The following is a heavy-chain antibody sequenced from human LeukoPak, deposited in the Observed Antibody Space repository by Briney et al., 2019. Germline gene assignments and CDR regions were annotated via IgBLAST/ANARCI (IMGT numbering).Heavy chain of an antibody. Sequence: GGSLRLSCAASGFTFSSSAMNWVRQAPGKGLEWVSTISGSGAGTYYADSVKGRFTISRDNSKNTLHLQMNSLRAEDTAVYYCAEAAGGSSDYWGQGTLVTVSS. CDR3: AEAAGGSSDY. CDR2: ISGSGAGT. V-gene: IGHV3-23*01. D-gene: IGHD3-16*01. CDR1: GFTFSSSA. J-gene: IGHJ4*02.